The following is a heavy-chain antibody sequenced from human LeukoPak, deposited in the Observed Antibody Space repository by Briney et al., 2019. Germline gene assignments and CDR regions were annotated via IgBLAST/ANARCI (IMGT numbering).Heavy chain of an antibody. CDR1: GFTFSSYS. D-gene: IGHD6-19*01. J-gene: IGHJ4*02. V-gene: IGHV3-21*01. CDR3: AREDSSGWAGVYYFDY. CDR2: ISSSSSYI. Sequence: PGGSLRLSCAASGFTFSSYSMNWARQAPGKGLEWVSSISSSSSYIYYADSVKGRFTISRDNAKNSLYLQMNSLRAEDTAVYYCAREDSSGWAGVYYFDYWGQGTLVTVSS.